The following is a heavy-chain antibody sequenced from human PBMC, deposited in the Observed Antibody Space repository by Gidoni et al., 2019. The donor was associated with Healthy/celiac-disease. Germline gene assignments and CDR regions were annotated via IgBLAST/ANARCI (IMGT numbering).Heavy chain of an antibody. Sequence: EVQLVESGGGLVQPGGSLRLSCAASGFPFSSYWMSWVRQAPGKGLEWVANIKQDGSEKYYVDSVKGRFTISRDNAKNSLYLQMNSLRAEDTAVYYCARSEMATKRGRWFAFDIWGQGTMVTVSS. J-gene: IGHJ3*02. V-gene: IGHV3-7*01. CDR1: GFPFSSYW. CDR2: IKQDGSEK. CDR3: ARSEMATKRGRWFAFDI. D-gene: IGHD5-12*01.